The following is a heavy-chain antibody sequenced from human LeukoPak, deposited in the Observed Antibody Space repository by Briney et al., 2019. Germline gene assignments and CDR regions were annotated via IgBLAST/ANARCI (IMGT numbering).Heavy chain of an antibody. CDR3: ARGYSGVLDY. D-gene: IGHD1-26*01. CDR1: GGSFSGYY. J-gene: IGHJ4*02. Sequence: KPSETLSLTCAVYGGSFSGYYWSWIRQPPGKGLEWIGEINHSGSTNYNPPLKSRVTISVDTSKNQFSLKLSSVTAADTAVYYCARGYSGVLDYWGQGTLVTVSS. V-gene: IGHV4-34*01. CDR2: INHSGST.